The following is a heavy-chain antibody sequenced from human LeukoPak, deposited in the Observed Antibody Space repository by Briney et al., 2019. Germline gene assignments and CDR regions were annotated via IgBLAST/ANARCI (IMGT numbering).Heavy chain of an antibody. CDR1: GGSISSSSYY. CDR2: IYYSGST. CDR3: ARVRAVAGYFDY. J-gene: IGHJ4*02. Sequence: SETLSLTCTVSGGSISSSSYYWGWIRQPPGKGLEWIGSIYYSGSTYYNPSLKSRVTISVDTSKNQFSLKLNSVTAADTAVYYCARVRAVAGYFDYWGQGTLVTVSS. D-gene: IGHD6-19*01. V-gene: IGHV4-39*07.